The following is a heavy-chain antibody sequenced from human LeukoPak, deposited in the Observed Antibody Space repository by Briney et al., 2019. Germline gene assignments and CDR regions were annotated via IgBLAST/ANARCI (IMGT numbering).Heavy chain of an antibody. CDR3: ARDGSIAATGAFNY. J-gene: IGHJ4*02. CDR2: ISYDGSNK. D-gene: IGHD6-13*01. V-gene: IGHV3-30-3*01. Sequence: GGSLRLSCEASGFTFSSYVMHWVHQAPGKGLGWVAVISYDGSNKYYADSVKGRFTISRDNSKNTLYVQLNSLRDEDTAVYYCARDGSIAATGAFNYGGQETLVTVS. CDR1: GFTFSSYV.